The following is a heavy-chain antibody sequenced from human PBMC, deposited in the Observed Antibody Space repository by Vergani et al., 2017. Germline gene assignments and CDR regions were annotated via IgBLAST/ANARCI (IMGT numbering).Heavy chain of an antibody. CDR3: ARGIAAAGTVFPY. D-gene: IGHD6-13*01. CDR1: GFTFSSYW. CDR2: INSDGSSP. Sequence: EVQLVESGGGLVQPGGSLRLSCAASGFTFSSYWMHWVRQAPGKGLVWVSRINSDGSSPSYADSVKGRFTISRDNAKNTLYLQMNSLRAEDTAVYYCARGIAAAGTVFPYWGQGTLVTVSS. J-gene: IGHJ4*02. V-gene: IGHV3-74*01.